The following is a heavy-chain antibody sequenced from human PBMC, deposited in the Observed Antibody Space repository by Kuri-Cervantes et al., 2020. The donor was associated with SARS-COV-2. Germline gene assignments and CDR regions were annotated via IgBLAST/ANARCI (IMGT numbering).Heavy chain of an antibody. CDR1: GFTFNECD. D-gene: IGHD2-21*01. CDR2: ISHDGKNK. CDR3: AKDRVGVQDF. V-gene: IGHV3-30*18. J-gene: IGHJ4*02. Sequence: LSLTCAASGFTFNECDMHWVRQAPGKGLEWVAVISHDGKNKKCIASGKGRFTISRDNSQNTLYLHMKSLRSEDTAMYYCAKDRVGVQDFWGQGTLVTVSS.